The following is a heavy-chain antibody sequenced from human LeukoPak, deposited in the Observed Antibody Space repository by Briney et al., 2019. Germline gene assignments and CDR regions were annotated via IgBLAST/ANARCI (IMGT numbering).Heavy chain of an antibody. D-gene: IGHD6-13*01. CDR3: ARDYGDSSSRYLSGYYGMDV. Sequence: ASVKVSCKASGYTFTSYYMHWVRQAPGQGLEWMGIINPSGGSTSYAQKFQGRVTMTRDTSTSTVYMELSSLRSEDTAVYYCARDYGDSSSRYLSGYYGMDVWGQGTTVTVSS. CDR2: INPSGGST. J-gene: IGHJ6*02. CDR1: GYTFTSYY. V-gene: IGHV1-46*01.